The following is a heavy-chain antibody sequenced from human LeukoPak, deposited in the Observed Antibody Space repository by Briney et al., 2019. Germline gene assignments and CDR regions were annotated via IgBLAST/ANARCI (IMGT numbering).Heavy chain of an antibody. CDR2: MNPNSGNT. J-gene: IGHJ6*03. CDR1: GYTFSSYD. V-gene: IGHV1-8*03. CDR3: ARGSSSGWYESPYYYYYMDV. Sequence: ASVKVSCKASGYTFSSYDINWVRQATGQGLEWMGWMNPNSGNTGYAQKFQGRVTITRNTSISTAYMELSSLRSEDTAVYYCARGSSSGWYESPYYYYYMDVWGKGTTVTVSS. D-gene: IGHD6-19*01.